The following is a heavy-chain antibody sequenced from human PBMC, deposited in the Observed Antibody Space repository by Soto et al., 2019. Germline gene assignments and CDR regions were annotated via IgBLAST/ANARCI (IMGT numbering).Heavy chain of an antibody. D-gene: IGHD3-16*01. CDR3: VKAAWGFYGMDV. CDR1: GFSFSNYA. Sequence: GGSLRLSCSASGFSFSNYAMDWVRQAPGQGLEWLSAISTDGSRTFYADSVKGRFTISRDNSKNTLYHQMSSLRAEDTAVYYCVKAAWGFYGMDVWGQGTTVTVSS. CDR2: ISTDGSRT. V-gene: IGHV3-64D*06. J-gene: IGHJ6*02.